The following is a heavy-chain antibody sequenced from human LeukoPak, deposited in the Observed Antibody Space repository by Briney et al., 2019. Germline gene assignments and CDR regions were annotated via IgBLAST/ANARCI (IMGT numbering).Heavy chain of an antibody. V-gene: IGHV4-59*08. CDR1: GGSISSYY. J-gene: IGHJ3*02. D-gene: IGHD6-19*01. Sequence: PSETLSLTCTVSGGSISSYYWNWIRQPPGKGLEWIGYIYYSGSTNYNPSLKSRITISIDTSKNQFSLKLSSVTAADTAVYYCARHSERWLGAFDIWGQGTMVTVSS. CDR3: ARHSERWLGAFDI. CDR2: IYYSGST.